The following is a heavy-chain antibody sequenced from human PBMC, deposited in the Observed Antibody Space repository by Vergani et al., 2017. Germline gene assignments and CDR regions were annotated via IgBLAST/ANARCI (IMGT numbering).Heavy chain of an antibody. D-gene: IGHD3-9*01. J-gene: IGHJ6*02. CDR2: FDPEDGET. CDR3: ATSLTWRQTGSYYYYGMDV. CDR1: GYTLTELS. Sequence: QVQLVQSGAEVKKPGASVKVSCKVSGYTLTELSMHWVRQAPGKGLEWMGGFDPEDGETIYAQKFQGRVTMTEDTSTDTAYMELSSLRSEDTAVYDCATSLTWRQTGSYYYYGMDVWGQGTTVTVSS. V-gene: IGHV1-24*01.